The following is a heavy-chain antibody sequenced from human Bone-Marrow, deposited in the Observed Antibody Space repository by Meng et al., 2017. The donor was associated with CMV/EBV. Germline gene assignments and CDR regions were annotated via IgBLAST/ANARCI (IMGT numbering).Heavy chain of an antibody. V-gene: IGHV4-59*01. Sequence: SETLSLTCTVSGGSISSYYWSWIRQPPGKGLEWIGYIYYSGSTNYNPSLKSRVTISVDTSKNQFSLKLSSVTAADTAVYYCARDYCSSTSCYPSWFDPWGPGHLVHGAS. D-gene: IGHD2-2*01. CDR3: ARDYCSSTSCYPSWFDP. J-gene: IGHJ5*02. CDR1: GGSISSYY. CDR2: IYYSGST.